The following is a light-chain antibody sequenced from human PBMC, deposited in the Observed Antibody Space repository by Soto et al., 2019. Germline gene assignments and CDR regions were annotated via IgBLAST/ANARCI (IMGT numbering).Light chain of an antibody. CDR1: QSVTNNY. V-gene: IGKV3-20*01. J-gene: IGKJ1*01. CDR2: DAS. Sequence: EIVLTQSPGTLSLSPGEGATLCCRASQSVTNNYLAWYQQKPGQAPRLLIYDASNRATGIPDRFSGSGSGTDFTLTISRLEPEDFAVYYCHQCAHSPLTFGQGTKVDFK. CDR3: HQCAHSPLT.